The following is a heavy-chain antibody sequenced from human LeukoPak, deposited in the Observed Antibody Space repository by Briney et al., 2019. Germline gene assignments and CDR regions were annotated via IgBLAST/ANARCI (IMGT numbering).Heavy chain of an antibody. CDR1: GITFSNAW. J-gene: IGHJ4*02. Sequence: GGSLRLSCVVSGITFSNAWMNWVRQAPGKGLEWVAVIWYDGSNKYYADSVKGRFTISRDNSKNTLYLQMNSLRAEDTAVYYCARLTFIHGYGDYWGQGTLVTVSS. CDR3: ARLTFIHGYGDY. D-gene: IGHD5-12*01. V-gene: IGHV3-33*08. CDR2: IWYDGSNK.